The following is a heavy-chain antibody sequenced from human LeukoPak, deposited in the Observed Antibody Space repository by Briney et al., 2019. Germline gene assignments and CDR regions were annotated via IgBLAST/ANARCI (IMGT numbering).Heavy chain of an antibody. V-gene: IGHV3-23*01. J-gene: IGHJ5*02. CDR2: ISGSGGST. D-gene: IGHD3-22*01. Sequence: PGGSLRLSCAASGFTFSSYAMSWVRQAPGKGLEWVSAISGSGGSTYYADSVKGRFTISRDNSKNTLYLQKNSLRAEDTAVYYCAKDPNYYDTNWFDPWGQGTLVTVSS. CDR1: GFTFSSYA. CDR3: AKDPNYYDTNWFDP.